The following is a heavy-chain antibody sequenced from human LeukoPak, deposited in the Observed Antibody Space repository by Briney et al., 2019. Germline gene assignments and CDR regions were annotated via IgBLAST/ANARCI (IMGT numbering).Heavy chain of an antibody. Sequence: SETLSLTCNVSGYSISSGYYWGWIRQPPGKGLEWIGSIYHSGSTYYNPSLKSRVTISVDTSKNQFSLKLSSVTAADTAVYYCARVGDYYYYYMDVWGKGTTVTVSS. CDR2: IYHSGST. V-gene: IGHV4-38-2*02. J-gene: IGHJ6*03. CDR3: ARVGDYYYYYMDV. CDR1: GYSISSGYY. D-gene: IGHD2-15*01.